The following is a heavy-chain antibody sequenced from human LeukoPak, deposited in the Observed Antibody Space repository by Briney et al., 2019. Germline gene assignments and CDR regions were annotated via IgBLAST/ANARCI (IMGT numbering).Heavy chain of an antibody. CDR2: INHSGST. CDR3: ARESYYDSSGYSFDY. V-gene: IGHV4-34*01. J-gene: IGHJ4*02. D-gene: IGHD3-22*01. Sequence: SETLSLTWAVDCASFSGYYWRWIRQPPGKGLEWIGEINHSGSTNYNPSLTSRVTISVDTSKNQFSLKLSSVTAADTAVYYCARESYYDSSGYSFDYWGQGTLVTVSS. CDR1: CASFSGYY.